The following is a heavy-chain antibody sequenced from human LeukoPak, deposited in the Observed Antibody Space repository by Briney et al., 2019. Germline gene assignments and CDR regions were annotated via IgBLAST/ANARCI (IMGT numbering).Heavy chain of an antibody. CDR2: IYMSGNI. Sequence: SETLSLTCSVSGGSISSGNYCWSWIRQPAGKGLEWIGHIYMSGNINYNPSLKSRVTISVDTSKNQFSLTLYSVTAADTAVYYCATLITMVRGVIYPYWGQGTLVTVSS. D-gene: IGHD3-10*01. V-gene: IGHV4-61*09. CDR3: ATLITMVRGVIYPY. CDR1: GGSISSGNYC. J-gene: IGHJ4*02.